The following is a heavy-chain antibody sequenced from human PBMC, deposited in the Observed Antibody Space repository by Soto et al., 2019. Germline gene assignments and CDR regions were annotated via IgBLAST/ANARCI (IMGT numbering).Heavy chain of an antibody. CDR2: ITSSSSTI. J-gene: IGHJ3*02. Sequence: PLGSLRLSLAASGFTFSSYSINWVRPSPLKWLEWVSFITSSSSTIYYADSVKGRFTISKDNAKNLLYLQMNSLRAGDTAVYYCARGSTMVRGVILDAFDIWGQGTMVTVSS. D-gene: IGHD3-10*01. CDR1: GFTFSSYS. CDR3: ARGSTMVRGVILDAFDI. V-gene: IGHV3-48*01.